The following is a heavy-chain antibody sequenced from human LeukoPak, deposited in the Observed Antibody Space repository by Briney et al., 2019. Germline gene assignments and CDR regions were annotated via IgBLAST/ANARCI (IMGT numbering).Heavy chain of an antibody. J-gene: IGHJ6*02. CDR3: ARAITLLWFGEFNYYYYGMDV. CDR2: MNPNSGKT. D-gene: IGHD3-10*01. CDR1: GYTLTGYD. V-gene: IGHV1-8*01. Sequence: ASVKVSCKASGYTLTGYDIKWVRQATGQGLGWMGWMNPNSGKTGYAQKFQGRVTMTRETSISTDCMGLRSVGSEETAVYYCARAITLLWFGEFNYYYYGMDVWGQGTTVTVSS.